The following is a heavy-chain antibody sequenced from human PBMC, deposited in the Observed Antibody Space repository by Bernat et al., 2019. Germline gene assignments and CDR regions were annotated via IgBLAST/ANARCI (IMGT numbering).Heavy chain of an antibody. J-gene: IGHJ4*02. CDR3: AKAQTIGSARWSDY. CDR2: VSGSGGST. V-gene: IGHV3-23*04. Sequence: EVQLVESGGGLVKPGGSLRLSCAASGFTFSSYSMNWVRQAPGKGLEWVSTVSGSGGSTYYADSVKGRFTISRDKSKNTLYLEMNNLRAEDTAVYYCAKAQTIGSARWSDYWGQGTLVTVSS. D-gene: IGHD2-2*01. CDR1: GFTFSSYS.